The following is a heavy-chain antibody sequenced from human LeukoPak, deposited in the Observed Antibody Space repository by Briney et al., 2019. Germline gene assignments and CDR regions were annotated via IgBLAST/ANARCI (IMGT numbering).Heavy chain of an antibody. CDR2: ISSSGSTL. J-gene: IGHJ4*02. V-gene: IGHV3-11*04. CDR1: GFTFSDYY. D-gene: IGHD5-18*01. CDR3: ARTVDTEPLGFDY. Sequence: GGAPRLSCAASGFTFSDYYMSWIRQAPGKGLEWVSYISSSGSTLYYADSVKGRFTISRDNAKNSLYLQMNSLRAEDTAVYYCARTVDTEPLGFDYWGQGTLVTASS.